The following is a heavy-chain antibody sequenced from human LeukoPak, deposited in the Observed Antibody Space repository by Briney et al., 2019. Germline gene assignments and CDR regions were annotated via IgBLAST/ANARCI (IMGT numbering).Heavy chain of an antibody. CDR3: ALAGRSSGYPY. Sequence: PSETLSLTCTVSGGSISSYYWSWIRQPPGKGLEWIGYIYYSGSTNYNPSLKSRVTISVDTSKNQFSLKLTSVTAADTAVYYCALAGRSSGYPYWGQGTLVTVSS. J-gene: IGHJ4*02. V-gene: IGHV4-59*01. CDR2: IYYSGST. D-gene: IGHD3-22*01. CDR1: GGSISSYY.